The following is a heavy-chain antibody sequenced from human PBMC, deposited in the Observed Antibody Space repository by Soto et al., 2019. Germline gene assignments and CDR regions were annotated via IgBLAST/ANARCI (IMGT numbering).Heavy chain of an antibody. D-gene: IGHD5-18*01. CDR1: GGSFSGYY. Sequence: SETLSLTCAVYGGSFSGYYWSWIRQPPGKGLEWIGDIYYSGSTNYNPSLKSRVTISVDTSKNQFSLKLSSVTAADTAVYYCARAGGQAAMGYGMDVWGQGTTVTVSS. CDR3: ARAGGQAAMGYGMDV. J-gene: IGHJ6*02. V-gene: IGHV4-34*01. CDR2: IYYSGST.